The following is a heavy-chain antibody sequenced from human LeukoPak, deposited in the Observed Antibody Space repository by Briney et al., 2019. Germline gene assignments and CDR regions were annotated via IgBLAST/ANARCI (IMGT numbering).Heavy chain of an antibody. CDR3: ARLRYDSSGYYPGDDY. D-gene: IGHD3-22*01. J-gene: IGHJ4*02. CDR1: GGSISSGGYY. V-gene: IGHV4-31*03. Sequence: SETLSLTCTVSGGSISSGGYYWSWIRQHPGKGLEWIGYIYYSGSTYYNPSLKSRVTISVDTSKNQFSLKLSSVTAADTAVYYCARLRYDSSGYYPGDDYWGQGTLVTVSS. CDR2: IYYSGST.